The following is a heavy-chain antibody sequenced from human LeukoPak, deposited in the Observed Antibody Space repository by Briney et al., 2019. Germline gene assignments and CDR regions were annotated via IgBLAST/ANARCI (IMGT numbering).Heavy chain of an antibody. CDR1: GFTFTGYA. CDR2: ISYDGNIY. Sequence: GGSLRVSCAASGFTFTGYAMHWVRQALGKGLEWLALISYDGNIYDHEDSVKGRFTISRANSKNTLSLQMNNLRAEDTAIYYCARGVEVITGDVFDVWGLGTMVTVSS. J-gene: IGHJ3*01. V-gene: IGHV3-30*03. CDR3: ARGVEVITGDVFDV. D-gene: IGHD3-22*01.